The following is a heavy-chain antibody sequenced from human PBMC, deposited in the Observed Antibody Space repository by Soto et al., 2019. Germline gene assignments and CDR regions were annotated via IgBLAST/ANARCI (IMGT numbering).Heavy chain of an antibody. Sequence: SETLSLTCTVSGGSISSYYWSWIRQPPGKGLEWIGYIYYSGSTNYNPSLKSRVTISVDTSKNQFSLKLSSVTAADTAVYYCARGSPYYDFWRGNWFDPWGQGTLVTVSS. CDR2: IYYSGST. CDR3: ARGSPYYDFWRGNWFDP. CDR1: GGSISSYY. V-gene: IGHV4-59*01. D-gene: IGHD3-3*01. J-gene: IGHJ5*02.